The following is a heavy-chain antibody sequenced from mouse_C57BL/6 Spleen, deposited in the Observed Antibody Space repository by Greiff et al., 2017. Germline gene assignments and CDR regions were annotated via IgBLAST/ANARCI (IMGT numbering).Heavy chain of an antibody. CDR2: ISSGSSTI. J-gene: IGHJ4*01. CDR3: ARRRLRHYAMDY. D-gene: IGHD2-4*01. V-gene: IGHV5-17*01. Sequence: EVMLVESGGGLVKPGGSLKLSCAASGFTFSDYGMHWVRQAPAKGLAWVAYISSGSSTIYYADTVKGRFTISRDNAKNTLFLQMTSLRSEDTAMDYCARRRLRHYAMDYWGQGTSVTVSS. CDR1: GFTFSDYG.